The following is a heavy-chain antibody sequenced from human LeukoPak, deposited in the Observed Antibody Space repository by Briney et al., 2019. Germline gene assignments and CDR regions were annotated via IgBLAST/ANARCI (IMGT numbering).Heavy chain of an antibody. J-gene: IGHJ4*02. V-gene: IGHV4-61*01. CDR3: ARDPSGYFNY. CDR1: GGSVSSGNYY. Sequence: SSETLSLTCTVSGGSVSSGNYYWSWIRQLPGKGLEWIGYIYYSGDTNYNPSLKGRVTISVDTSKNQVSLKLSSVTAADTAVYYCARDPSGYFNYWGQGTLVTVSS. CDR2: IYYSGDT. D-gene: IGHD3-22*01.